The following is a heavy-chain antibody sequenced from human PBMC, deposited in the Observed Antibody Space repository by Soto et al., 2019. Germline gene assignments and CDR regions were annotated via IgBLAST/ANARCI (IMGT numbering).Heavy chain of an antibody. V-gene: IGHV1-18*01. CDR1: GYTFTSYG. J-gene: IGHJ5*02. CDR3: ARVGYSYGLVGHGYNWFDP. CDR2: ISAYNGNT. Sequence: ASVKVSCKASGYTFTSYGISWVRQAPGQGLEWMGWISAYNGNTNYAQKLQGRVTMTTDTSTSTAYMELRSLRSDDTAVYYCARVGYSYGLVGHGYNWFDPWGQGTLVTAPQ. D-gene: IGHD5-18*01.